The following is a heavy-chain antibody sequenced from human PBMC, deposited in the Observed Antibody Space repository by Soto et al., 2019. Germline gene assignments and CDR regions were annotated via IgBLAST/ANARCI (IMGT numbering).Heavy chain of an antibody. J-gene: IGHJ4*02. Sequence: SETLSLTCTVSVGSISSGGCYWSWIRQHPGKGLEWIGYIFYSGSTSYNPSLRSRISISVDTSKNQFSLKLTSVTAADTAVYYCARELYDPLTGYSQFDYWGQGSLVTVSS. CDR2: IFYSGST. CDR3: ARELYDPLTGYSQFDY. D-gene: IGHD3-9*01. V-gene: IGHV4-31*03. CDR1: VGSISSGGCY.